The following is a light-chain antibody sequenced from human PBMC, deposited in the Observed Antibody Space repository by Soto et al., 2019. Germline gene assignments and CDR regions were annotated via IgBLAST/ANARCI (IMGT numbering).Light chain of an antibody. CDR1: SSDVGRYNY. CDR3: SSYTGSSTS. V-gene: IGLV2-14*01. Sequence: QSALTQPASVSGSPGQSITISCTGTSSDVGRYNYVSWYQQHPGEAPKLIIYDVTYRPSGVSDRFSGSKSGSTASLTISGLQAEDEADYYCSSYTGSSTSFGGGTKLTVL. CDR2: DVT. J-gene: IGLJ3*02.